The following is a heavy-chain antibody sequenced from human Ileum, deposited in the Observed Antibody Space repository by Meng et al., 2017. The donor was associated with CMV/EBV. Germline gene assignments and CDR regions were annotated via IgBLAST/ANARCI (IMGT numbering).Heavy chain of an antibody. CDR3: AKRGLWARMVPFPDYYYGMDV. J-gene: IGHJ6*02. V-gene: IGHV3-23*01. CDR1: GFSVSSHY. Sequence: GESLKISCALSGFSVSSHYMTWVRQAPGKGLEWVSSITGSGGGTYNADSVKGRFTMSRDNSKNTLYLQMNSLRVEDTAVYYCAKRGLWARMVPFPDYYYGMDVWGQGTTVTVSS. D-gene: IGHD3-16*01. CDR2: ITGSGGGT.